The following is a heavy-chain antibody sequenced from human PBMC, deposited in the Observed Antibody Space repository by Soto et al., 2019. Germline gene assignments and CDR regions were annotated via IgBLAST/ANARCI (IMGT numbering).Heavy chain of an antibody. D-gene: IGHD3-22*01. J-gene: IGHJ3*02. CDR3: STNYYDSSGYGLDAFDI. Sequence: GGSLRLSCTASGFTFGDYAMSWFRQAPGKGLEWVGFIRSKAYGGTTHYAASVKGRFTISRDDSKSIAYLQMNSLKTEDTAVYYCSTNYYDSSGYGLDAFDIWGQGTMVTVSS. CDR1: GFTFGDYA. CDR2: IRSKAYGGTT. V-gene: IGHV3-49*03.